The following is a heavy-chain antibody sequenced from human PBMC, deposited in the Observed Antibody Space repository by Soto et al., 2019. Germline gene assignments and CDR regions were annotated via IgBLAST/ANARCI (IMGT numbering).Heavy chain of an antibody. D-gene: IGHD1-7*01. Sequence: SETLSLTCTVSGDSISSSSYYWGWIRQPPGKGLEWIGSIYYSGSTYYNPSLKSRVTISVDKSKNQFSLKLSSVTAADTAVYYCARATGTTISNWFDPWGQGTLVTVS. V-gene: IGHV4-39*07. J-gene: IGHJ5*02. CDR2: IYYSGST. CDR3: ARATGTTISNWFDP. CDR1: GDSISSSSYY.